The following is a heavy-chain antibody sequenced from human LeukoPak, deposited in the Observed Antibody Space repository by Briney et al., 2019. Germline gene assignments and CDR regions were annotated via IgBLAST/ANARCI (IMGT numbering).Heavy chain of an antibody. CDR3: ARQSRDGSKTRGYYFDY. J-gene: IGHJ4*02. CDR1: GYSFTNYW. V-gene: IGHV5-51*01. CDR2: IYPADSDT. D-gene: IGHD3-10*01. Sequence: GESLKISCQVSGYSFTNYWIGWVRQMPGKGLESMGIIYPADSDTAYSPSFQGQATISADKSISTVSLQWSSLKASDTAMYYCARQSRDGSKTRGYYFDYWGQGTLVTVS.